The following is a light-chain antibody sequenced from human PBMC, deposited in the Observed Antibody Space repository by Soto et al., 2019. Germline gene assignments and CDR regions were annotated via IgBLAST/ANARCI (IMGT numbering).Light chain of an antibody. CDR3: ATWDGSLQSWV. Sequence: QSVLTQPPSVSGTPGQRVTISCSGSSSNIGSHLVNWYQQVPGTAPRLLIYTNNQRPSGVPARFSDSKSGTSASLAISGLQSEDEADYYCATWDGSLQSWVFGGGTKVTVL. CDR1: SSNIGSHL. V-gene: IGLV1-44*01. J-gene: IGLJ3*02. CDR2: TNN.